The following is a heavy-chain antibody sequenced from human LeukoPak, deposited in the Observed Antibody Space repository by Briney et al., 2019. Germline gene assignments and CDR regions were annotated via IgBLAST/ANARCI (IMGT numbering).Heavy chain of an antibody. CDR2: TRNKANSYTT. Sequence: GGSLRLSCAASGFTFSDHYMDWVRQAPGKGLEWVGRTRNKANSYTTEYAASVKGRFTISRDDSKNSLYLQMNSLKTEDTAVYYCARGGDRSPYFDYWGQGTLVTVSS. J-gene: IGHJ4*02. CDR1: GFTFSDHY. V-gene: IGHV3-72*01. D-gene: IGHD2-21*02. CDR3: ARGGDRSPYFDY.